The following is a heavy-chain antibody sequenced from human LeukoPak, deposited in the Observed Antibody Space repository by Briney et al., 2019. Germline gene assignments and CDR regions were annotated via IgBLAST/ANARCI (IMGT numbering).Heavy chain of an antibody. Sequence: PGGSLRLSCAASGFTFSSYAMSWVRQAPGKGLEWVSAISGSGGSTYYADSVKGRFTISRHTSKNTLYLQMNSLRAEDTAVYFCARVVYSTGWRSFDYWGQGTLVTVSS. J-gene: IGHJ4*02. V-gene: IGHV3-23*01. CDR1: GFTFSSYA. CDR2: ISGSGGST. CDR3: ARVVYSTGWRSFDY. D-gene: IGHD6-19*01.